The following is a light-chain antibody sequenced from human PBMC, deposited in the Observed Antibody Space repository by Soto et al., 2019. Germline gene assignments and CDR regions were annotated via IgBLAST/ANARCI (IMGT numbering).Light chain of an antibody. CDR2: KAS. CDR1: QSISSW. V-gene: IGKV1-5*03. Sequence: DIQMTQSPSTLSASVGDRVTITCRASQSISSWLAWYQQKPGTAPNLLIYKASTLRSGVPSRFSGSGSGTEFTLTISSLQPDDSATYYCQQYNDNWTFGQGTKV. J-gene: IGKJ1*01. CDR3: QQYNDNWT.